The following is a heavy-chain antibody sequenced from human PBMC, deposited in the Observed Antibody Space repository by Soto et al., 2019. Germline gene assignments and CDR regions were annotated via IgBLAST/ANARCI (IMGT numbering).Heavy chain of an antibody. D-gene: IGHD6-13*01. CDR3: ARSPMYRHIAAAGTDY. CDR1: GGSFSGYY. V-gene: IGHV4-34*01. Sequence: SETLSLTCAVYGGSFSGYYWSWIRQPPGKGLEWIGEINHSGSTNYNPSLKSRVTISVDTSKNQFSLKLSSVTAADTAVYYCARSPMYRHIAAAGTDYWGQGTLVTVSS. J-gene: IGHJ4*02. CDR2: INHSGST.